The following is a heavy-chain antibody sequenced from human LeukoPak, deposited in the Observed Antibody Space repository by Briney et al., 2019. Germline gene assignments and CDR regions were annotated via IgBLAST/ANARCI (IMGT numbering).Heavy chain of an antibody. CDR1: GFTFTSCA. CDR2: VSGGGINT. D-gene: IGHD3-22*01. J-gene: IGHJ4*02. Sequence: GSLRLSCAASGFTFTSCAMSWVRQAPGKGLEWVSGVSGGGINTHYADSVKGRFSISRDNSKNTLYLQMNSLRAEDTGVYYCAKHSSGNLQPFDYWGQGTLVTVSS. CDR3: AKHSSGNLQPFDY. V-gene: IGHV3-23*01.